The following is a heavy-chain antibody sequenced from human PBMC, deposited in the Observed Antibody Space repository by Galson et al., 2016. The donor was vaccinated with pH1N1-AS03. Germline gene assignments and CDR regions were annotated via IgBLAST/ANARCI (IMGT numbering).Heavy chain of an antibody. V-gene: IGHV4-38-2*02. CDR1: GYSISSGYY. Sequence: SETLSLTCAVSGYSISSGYYWGWIRQPPGKGLEWIGSIYHSGSTYYNPSLKSRITISVDTSKNQFSLNLYSVTAADTAVYYCAREGAAADPDDSWGQGTLVPVSS. D-gene: IGHD6-13*01. CDR2: IYHSGST. CDR3: AREGAAADPDDS. J-gene: IGHJ4*02.